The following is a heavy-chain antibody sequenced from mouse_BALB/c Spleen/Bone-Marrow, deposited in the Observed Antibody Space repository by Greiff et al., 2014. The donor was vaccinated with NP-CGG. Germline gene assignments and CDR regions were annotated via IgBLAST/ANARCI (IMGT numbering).Heavy chain of an antibody. Sequence: QVQLQQSGPGLVAPSQSLSITCTVSGFSLTSNGVSWIRQPPGKGLEWLGVIWGDGSTKYHSALISRLSFTKDNSKSRVFLKLNSLHTDDTATYYRAKPEDGYAMDYWGQGTSVTVSS. CDR1: GFSLTSNG. V-gene: IGHV2-3*01. D-gene: IGHD2-3*01. J-gene: IGHJ4*01. CDR3: AKPEDGYAMDY. CDR2: IWGDGST.